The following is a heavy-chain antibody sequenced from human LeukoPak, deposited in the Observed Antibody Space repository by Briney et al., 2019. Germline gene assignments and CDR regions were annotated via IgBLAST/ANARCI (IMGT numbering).Heavy chain of an antibody. Sequence: KTGGSLRLSCAASGFTFSSYEMNWVRQAPGKGLEWVSYISSSGSTIYYADSVKGRFTISRDNAKNSLYLQMNSLRAEDTAVYYCARDSPNEAILWWSIDYWGQGTLVTVSS. CDR1: GFTFSSYE. D-gene: IGHD2-21*01. CDR2: ISSSGSTI. CDR3: ARDSPNEAILWWSIDY. V-gene: IGHV3-48*03. J-gene: IGHJ4*02.